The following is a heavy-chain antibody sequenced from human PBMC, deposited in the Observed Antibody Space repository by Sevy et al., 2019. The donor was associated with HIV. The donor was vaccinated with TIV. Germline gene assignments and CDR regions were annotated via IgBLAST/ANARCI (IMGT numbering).Heavy chain of an antibody. CDR2: VNSDGSST. CDR3: ARGAAAGTFDY. D-gene: IGHD6-13*01. CDR1: GFTFSSYW. Sequence: GGSLRLSCAASGFTFSSYWMHWVRQAPGKGLVWVSRVNSDGSSTSYADSVKGGFTISRDNAKNTLYLQMNSMRAEDTAVYYGARGAAAGTFDYWGQGTLVTVSS. J-gene: IGHJ4*02. V-gene: IGHV3-74*01.